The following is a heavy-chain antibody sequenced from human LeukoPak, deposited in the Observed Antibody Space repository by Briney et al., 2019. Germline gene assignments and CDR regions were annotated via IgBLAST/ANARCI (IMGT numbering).Heavy chain of an antibody. D-gene: IGHD6-13*01. J-gene: IGHJ5*02. V-gene: IGHV4-61*01. CDR1: GGSVSSGSYY. CDR2: IYYSGST. Sequence: SETLSLTCTVSGGSVSSGSYYWSWIRQSPGKGLEWIGYIYYSGSTNHNPSLKSRVTISVDTSKNQFSLKVSSVTAADTAVYYCARRSWYNWFDRWGQGTLVTVSS. CDR3: ARRSWYNWFDR.